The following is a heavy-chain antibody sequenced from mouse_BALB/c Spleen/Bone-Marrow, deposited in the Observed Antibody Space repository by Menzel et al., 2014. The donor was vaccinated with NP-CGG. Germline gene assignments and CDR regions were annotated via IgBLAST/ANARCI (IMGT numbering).Heavy chain of an antibody. CDR3: ARDDYDAFAY. CDR2: INPSTGYT. D-gene: IGHD2-4*01. CDR1: GYTFTSYW. J-gene: IGHJ3*01. Sequence: VHLVESGAELAKPGASVKMSCKASGYTFTSYWMHWVRQRPGQGLEWIGYINPSTGYTEYNQRFKDKATLAAVKSPTTAYMQLSSLTSEDSAVYYCARDDYDAFAYWGQGTLVTVSA. V-gene: IGHV1-7*01.